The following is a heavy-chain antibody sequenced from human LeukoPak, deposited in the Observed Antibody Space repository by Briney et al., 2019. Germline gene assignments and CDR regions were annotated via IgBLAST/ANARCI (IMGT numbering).Heavy chain of an antibody. D-gene: IGHD3-9*01. V-gene: IGHV3-9*01. CDR3: AKANRGILTGENWFDP. J-gene: IGHJ5*02. Sequence: GGSLRLPCAASGFTFDDYAMHWVRQAPGKGLEWVSGISWNSGSIGYADSVKGRFTISRDNAKNSLYLQMNSLRAEDTALYYCAKANRGILTGENWFDPWGQGTLVTVSS. CDR1: GFTFDDYA. CDR2: ISWNSGSI.